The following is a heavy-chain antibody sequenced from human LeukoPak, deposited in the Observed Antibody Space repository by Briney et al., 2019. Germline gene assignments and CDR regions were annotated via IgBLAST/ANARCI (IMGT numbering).Heavy chain of an antibody. CDR3: ARRTLGYCSGGSCYYFDY. V-gene: IGHV5-51*01. D-gene: IGHD2-15*01. CDR2: IYPGDSDT. Sequence: GESLKISCKGSGYSFTSYWIGWVRQMPGKGPEWMGIIYPGDSDTRYSPSFQGQVTISADKSISTAYLQWSSLKASDTAMYYCARRTLGYCSGGSCYYFDYWGQGTLVTVSS. J-gene: IGHJ4*02. CDR1: GYSFTSYW.